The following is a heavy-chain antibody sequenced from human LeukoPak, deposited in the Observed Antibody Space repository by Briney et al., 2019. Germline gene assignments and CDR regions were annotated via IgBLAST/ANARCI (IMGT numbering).Heavy chain of an antibody. CDR2: IDGSGSST. Sequence: GGSLRLSCAASGFSLSSSVMHWVRQGPGKGLEYVSGIDGSGSSTHYANSLKDRFTISKDNSKNTLYLQMGSLRVEDMAVYYCARERHSSVNCGMFDIWGQGTMVTVSS. CDR1: GFSLSSSV. CDR3: ARERHSSVNCGMFDI. J-gene: IGHJ3*02. D-gene: IGHD3-22*01. V-gene: IGHV3-64*01.